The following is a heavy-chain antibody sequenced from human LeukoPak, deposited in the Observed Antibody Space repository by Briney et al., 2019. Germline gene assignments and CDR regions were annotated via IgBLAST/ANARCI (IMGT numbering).Heavy chain of an antibody. Sequence: GGSLRLSCAVSGFTFSNAWMSWVRQAPGKGLECIGRIKSKTAGGTTEYAAPVKGRFTISRDDSKNTVYLQMNSLKTEDTAVYFCTTELRGYSPFDYWGQGTLVTVSS. D-gene: IGHD5-18*01. CDR1: GFTFSNAW. CDR2: IKSKTAGGTT. V-gene: IGHV3-15*01. J-gene: IGHJ4*02. CDR3: TTELRGYSPFDY.